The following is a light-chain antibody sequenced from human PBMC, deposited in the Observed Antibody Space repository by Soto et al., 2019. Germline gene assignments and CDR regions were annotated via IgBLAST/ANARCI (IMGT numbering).Light chain of an antibody. CDR3: QQYNKWPLT. J-gene: IGKJ4*01. CDR2: GAS. CDR1: QSVYST. Sequence: EIVMTQSPATLSVSPGERATLSCRASQSVYSTLAWYQQKPGQAPRLLIYGASTRATGIPARFSGTGSATEVTLTISSLQSEDSAVYYCQQYNKWPLTFGGGTKVEIK. V-gene: IGKV3-15*01.